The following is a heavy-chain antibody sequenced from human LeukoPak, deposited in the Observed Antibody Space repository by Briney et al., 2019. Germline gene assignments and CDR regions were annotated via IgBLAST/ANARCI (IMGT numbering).Heavy chain of an antibody. V-gene: IGHV3-7*01. Sequence: HPGGSLRLSCAASGFTFSIYWMSWVRQAPGKGLEWVANIKQDGSEKYYVDSVKGRFTISRDNAKNSLYLQMSSLRAEDTAVYYCARDRPRPYYYDSSGVLYYLDNWGQGTLVTVSS. CDR2: IKQDGSEK. CDR1: GFTFSIYW. J-gene: IGHJ4*02. CDR3: ARDRPRPYYYDSSGVLYYLDN. D-gene: IGHD3-22*01.